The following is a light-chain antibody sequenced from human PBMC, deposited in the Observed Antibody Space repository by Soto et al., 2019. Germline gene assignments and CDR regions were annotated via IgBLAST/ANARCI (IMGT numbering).Light chain of an antibody. CDR2: YDS. J-gene: IGLJ3*02. Sequence: SYELTQPPSVSVAPGKTARITCGGNNIGSKSVHWYQQKPGQAPVLVIYYDSDRPSGIPERFSGSNSGNTATLTISRVEAGDEADSYCQVWDSSSDWVFGGGTKLTVL. V-gene: IGLV3-21*04. CDR3: QVWDSSSDWV. CDR1: NIGSKS.